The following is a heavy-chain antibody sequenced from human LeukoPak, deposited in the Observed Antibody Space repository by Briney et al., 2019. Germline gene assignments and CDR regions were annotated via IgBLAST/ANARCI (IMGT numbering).Heavy chain of an antibody. CDR3: ARDAVLGSGYSSSWYTRGFDY. V-gene: IGHV1-46*01. J-gene: IGHJ4*02. D-gene: IGHD6-13*01. Sequence: ASVKVSCKASGYTFTSYYMHWVRQAPGQGLEWMGIINPSGGSTSYAQKFQGRVTMTRDTSTSTVYMELSSLRSEDTAVYYCARDAVLGSGYSSSWYTRGFDYWGQGTLVTVSS. CDR1: GYTFTSYY. CDR2: INPSGGST.